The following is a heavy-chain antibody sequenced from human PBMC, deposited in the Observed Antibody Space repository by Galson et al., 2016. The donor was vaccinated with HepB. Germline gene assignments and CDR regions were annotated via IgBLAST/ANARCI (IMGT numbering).Heavy chain of an antibody. J-gene: IGHJ3*02. V-gene: IGHV4-4*02. D-gene: IGHD2-8*02. CDR3: ARGCTGGTCKFALYDAFDI. Sequence: SETLSLTCTVSGDSIGSATNWWSWVRQSPGKGLEWIGEIYHSGDTNYNPSLKSRVTMSVDTSKSQFSLRLSSATAADTARYFCARGCTGGTCKFALYDAFDIWGPGIMVTVSS. CDR1: GDSIGSATNW. CDR2: IYHSGDT.